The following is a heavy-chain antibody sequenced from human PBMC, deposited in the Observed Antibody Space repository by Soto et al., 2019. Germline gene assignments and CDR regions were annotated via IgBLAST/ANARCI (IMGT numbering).Heavy chain of an antibody. V-gene: IGHV1-3*01. CDR3: ARGGDYYYDSRFVRDV. Sequence: ASVKVSCKASGYTFTSYAMHWVRQAPGQRLEWMGWINAGNGNTKYSQKFQGRVTITRDTSASTAYMELSSLRSEDTAVYYCARGGDYYYDSRFVRDVWGQGTTVTVSS. J-gene: IGHJ6*02. D-gene: IGHD3-22*01. CDR2: INAGNGNT. CDR1: GYTFTSYA.